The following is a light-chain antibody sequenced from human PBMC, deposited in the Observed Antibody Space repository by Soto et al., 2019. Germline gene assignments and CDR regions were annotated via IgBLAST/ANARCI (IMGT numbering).Light chain of an antibody. CDR1: QSISSW. J-gene: IGKJ1*01. Sequence: DIQMTQSPSTLSASVGDRVTITCRASQSISSWVAWYQQKPGKAPKFLIYDASTLESGVPSRFRGSGYGTEFTLTISSLQPDDFATYYCQQYSSYLWTFGQGTKVEIK. CDR2: DAS. V-gene: IGKV1-5*01. CDR3: QQYSSYLWT.